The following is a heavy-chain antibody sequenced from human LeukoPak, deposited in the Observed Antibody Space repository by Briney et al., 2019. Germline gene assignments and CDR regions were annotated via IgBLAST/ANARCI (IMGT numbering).Heavy chain of an antibody. CDR2: ISSSGSTI. CDR3: ARVRGSSTLYRGCGY. D-gene: IGHD6-13*01. J-gene: IGHJ4*02. Sequence: GGSLRLSCAASGFTFSSYEMNWVRQAPGKGLEWVSYISSSGSTIYYADSVKGRSTFPRNNAKNSPHLQRTSLRADAAAVYYVARVRGSSTLYRGCGYWGQGTLVTVSS. CDR1: GFTFSSYE. V-gene: IGHV3-48*03.